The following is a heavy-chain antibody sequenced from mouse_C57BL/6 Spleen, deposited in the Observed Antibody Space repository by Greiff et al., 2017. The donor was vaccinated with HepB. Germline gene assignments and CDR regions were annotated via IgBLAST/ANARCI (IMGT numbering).Heavy chain of an antibody. Sequence: QVQLQQPGAELVMPGASVKLSCKASGYTFTSYWMHWVKQRPGQGLEWIGEIDPSDSYTNYNQKFKGKSTLTVDKSSSTAYKQLSSLTSEDSAVYYCARMGLRYAMDYWGQGTSVTVSS. D-gene: IGHD2-4*01. J-gene: IGHJ4*01. CDR1: GYTFTSYW. V-gene: IGHV1-69*01. CDR3: ARMGLRYAMDY. CDR2: IDPSDSYT.